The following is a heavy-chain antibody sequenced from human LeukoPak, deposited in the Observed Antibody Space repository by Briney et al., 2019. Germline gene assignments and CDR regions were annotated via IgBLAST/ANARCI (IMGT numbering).Heavy chain of an antibody. J-gene: IGHJ4*02. CDR3: EFFIAARPVKDY. Sequence: ASVKVSCKASGYTFTSYGISWVRQAPGQGLEWMGWISAYNGNTNYAQKLQGRVTITADKSTSTAYMELSSLRSEDTAVYYCEFFIAARPVKDYWGQGTLVTVSS. CDR2: ISAYNGNT. V-gene: IGHV1-18*01. D-gene: IGHD6-6*01. CDR1: GYTFTSYG.